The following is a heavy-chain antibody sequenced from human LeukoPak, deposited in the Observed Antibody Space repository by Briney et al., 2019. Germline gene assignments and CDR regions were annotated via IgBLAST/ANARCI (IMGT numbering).Heavy chain of an antibody. V-gene: IGHV1-2*02. CDR1: GYTFTGYY. CDR2: INPNSGGT. Sequence: ASVKVSCTASGYTFTGYYMHWVRQAPGQGLEWMGWINPNSGGTNYAQKFQGRVTMTRGTSISTAYMELSRLRSDDTAVYYCARDARCCSSTSCSKGYYYYMDVWGKGTTVTVSS. J-gene: IGHJ6*03. CDR3: ARDARCCSSTSCSKGYYYYMDV. D-gene: IGHD2-2*01.